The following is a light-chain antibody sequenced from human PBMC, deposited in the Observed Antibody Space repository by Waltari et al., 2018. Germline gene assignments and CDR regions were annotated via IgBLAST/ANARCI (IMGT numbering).Light chain of an antibody. Sequence: EIVLTQSPGTLSLSPGERATISCRASQTVSSIFIAWYQQKPGQAPRLLIYGASSRATGIPDRFSGSGSGTDFTLTISRLEPEDFAVYYCQQYGRSPLTFGGGTKVEIK. CDR2: GAS. V-gene: IGKV3-20*01. J-gene: IGKJ4*01. CDR1: QTVSSIF. CDR3: QQYGRSPLT.